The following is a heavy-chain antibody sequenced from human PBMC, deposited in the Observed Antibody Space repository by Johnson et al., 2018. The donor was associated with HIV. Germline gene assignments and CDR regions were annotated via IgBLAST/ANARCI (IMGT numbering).Heavy chain of an antibody. CDR3: ARDDIRDGKSFDI. Sequence: MLLVESGVGLVQPGGSLRLSCAASGFTVSSNYMSWVRQAPGKGLEWVSAISGSGGSTYYADSVKGRFTISRDNSKNTLYLQMNSLRAEDTAVYYCARDDIRDGKSFDIWGQGTMVTVSS. CDR2: SGSGGST. J-gene: IGHJ3*02. CDR1: GFTVSSNY. V-gene: IGHV3-66*01.